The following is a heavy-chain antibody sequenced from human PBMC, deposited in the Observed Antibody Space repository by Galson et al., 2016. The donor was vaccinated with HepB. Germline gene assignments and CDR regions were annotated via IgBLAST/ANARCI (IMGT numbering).Heavy chain of an antibody. J-gene: IGHJ5*01. CDR1: GFAFSSNW. CDR3: SPDADWGRGDS. V-gene: IGHV3-7*03. Sequence: SLRLSCAASGFAFSSNWMNWVRQAPGRGLEWVANINHDATTRQYVDSVRGRFTASRDNAKNSLYLQMSSLRAEDTAVYYCSPDADWGRGDSWGQGTLVTVSS. CDR2: INHDATTR. D-gene: IGHD2-21*01.